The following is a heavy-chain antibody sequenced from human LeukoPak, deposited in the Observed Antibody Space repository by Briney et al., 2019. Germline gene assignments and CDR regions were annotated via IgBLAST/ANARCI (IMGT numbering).Heavy chain of an antibody. J-gene: IGHJ5*02. CDR3: ARGRHCSSTSCYYLANWFDP. V-gene: IGHV4-34*01. CDR1: GGSFSGYY. D-gene: IGHD2-2*01. CDR2: INHSGST. Sequence: PSETLSLTCAVYGGSFSGYYWSWIRQPPGKGLEWIGEINHSGSTNYNPSLKSRVTIPVDTSKNQFSLKLSSVTAADTAVYYCARGRHCSSTSCYYLANWFDPWGQGTLVTVSS.